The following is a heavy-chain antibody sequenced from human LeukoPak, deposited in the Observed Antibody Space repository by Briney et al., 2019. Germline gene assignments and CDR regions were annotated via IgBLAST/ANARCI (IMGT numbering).Heavy chain of an antibody. CDR2: IDPNSGGT. CDR1: GYTFTGYY. D-gene: IGHD2-8*02. CDR3: ARLVSY. J-gene: IGHJ4*02. Sequence: GASVKVSCKASGYTFTGYYIYWVRQAPGQGLEWMGWIDPNSGGTNYAQKFQGRVTLTRDTSISTVYMEVSRLRSDDTAVYYCARLVSYWGQGTLVTVSS. V-gene: IGHV1-2*02.